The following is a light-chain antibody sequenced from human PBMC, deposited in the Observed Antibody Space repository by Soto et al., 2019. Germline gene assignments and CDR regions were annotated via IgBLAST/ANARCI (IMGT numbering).Light chain of an antibody. V-gene: IGKV1-39*01. CDR3: QQSHTHTLT. CDR1: QSIRRY. J-gene: IGKJ4*01. Sequence: DIQMTQSPPPLSGSVGDRVTVTCGASQSIRRYLNWYQQKPGNAPKLLIYAASNLQSGVPSRLSGSGYGTDFTITISSMHNEDFDTYFCQQSHTHTLTFGGGTKVDIK. CDR2: AAS.